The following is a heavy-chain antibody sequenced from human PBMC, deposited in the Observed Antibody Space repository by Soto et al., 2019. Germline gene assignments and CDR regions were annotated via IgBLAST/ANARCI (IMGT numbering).Heavy chain of an antibody. CDR2: ISYDGSNK. D-gene: IGHD3-3*01. V-gene: IGHV3-30-3*01. CDR3: ARGPVIFRVANIYYNCMDA. Sequence: GGSLRVSCAASGFTFSSFAMHWVRQAPGKGLEWVALISYDGSNKYYADSVKGRFTISRDNSKNTLYMQMSSLRPEDSAVYFCARGPVIFRVANIYYNCMDARREATTVT. J-gene: IGHJ6*03. CDR1: GFTFSSFA.